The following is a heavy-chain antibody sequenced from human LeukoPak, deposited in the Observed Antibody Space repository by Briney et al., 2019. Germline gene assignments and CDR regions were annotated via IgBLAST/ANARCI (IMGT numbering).Heavy chain of an antibody. Sequence: GASVKVSCKASGYTFTSYAMNWVRQAPGQGLEWMGWINANTGNPTYAQGFTGRFVFSLDTSVSTAYLQISSLKAEDTAVYYCARHSLPDYYYYGMDVWGQGTTVTVSS. D-gene: IGHD2-21*01. CDR2: INANTGNP. V-gene: IGHV7-4-1*02. CDR3: ARHSLPDYYYYGMDV. CDR1: GYTFTSYA. J-gene: IGHJ6*02.